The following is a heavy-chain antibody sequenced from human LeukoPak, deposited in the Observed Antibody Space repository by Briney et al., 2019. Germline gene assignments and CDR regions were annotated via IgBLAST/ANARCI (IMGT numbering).Heavy chain of an antibody. CDR2: IYTGESDT. Sequence: PGESLQISCKGSGSIFTSYWIGWVRQVPGKGVEWMGIIYTGESDTRYSLSFQGQVTISADKSKSTAYLQWSSLKASDTAMHYCARSRGVIIRMGFDPWGQGTLVTDSS. J-gene: IGHJ5*02. CDR1: GSIFTSYW. D-gene: IGHD3-10*01. CDR3: ARSRGVIIRMGFDP. V-gene: IGHV5-51*01.